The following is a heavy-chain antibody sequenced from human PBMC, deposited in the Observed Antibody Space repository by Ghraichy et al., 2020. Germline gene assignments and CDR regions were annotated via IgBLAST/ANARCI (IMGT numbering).Heavy chain of an antibody. CDR3: VRHTNGYNPLDY. Sequence: GESLNISCKASGYSFTSYWLGWVRQMPGKGMEWMGIIHPGDSDTRYSPSFQGQVTISADKFITTAYLQWSSLKASDAAIYYCVRHTNGYNPLDYWGQGTLVTVS. CDR2: IHPGDSDT. D-gene: IGHD5-24*01. V-gene: IGHV5-51*01. CDR1: GYSFTSYW. J-gene: IGHJ4*02.